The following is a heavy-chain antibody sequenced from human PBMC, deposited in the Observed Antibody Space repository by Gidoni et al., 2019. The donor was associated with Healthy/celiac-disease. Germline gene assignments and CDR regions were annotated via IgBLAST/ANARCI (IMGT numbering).Heavy chain of an antibody. Sequence: EVQLVESGGGLVKPGGSLRLSCAASGFTFSSYSMNWVRQAPGKGLEWVSSISSSSSYIYYADSVKGRFTISRDNAKNSLYLQRNSLRAEDTAVYYCARGWFGESRGYWGQGTLVTVSS. CDR1: GFTFSSYS. V-gene: IGHV3-21*01. CDR3: ARGWFGESRGY. J-gene: IGHJ4*02. CDR2: ISSSSSYI. D-gene: IGHD3-10*01.